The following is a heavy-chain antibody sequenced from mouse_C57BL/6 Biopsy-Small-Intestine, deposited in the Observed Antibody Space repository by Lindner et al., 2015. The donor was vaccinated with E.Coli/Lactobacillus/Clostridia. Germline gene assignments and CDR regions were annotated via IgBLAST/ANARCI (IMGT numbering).Heavy chain of an antibody. CDR3: VRETTVDWYFDV. V-gene: IGHV10-3*01. Sequence: EVQLQESSGGLVQPKGSLKLSCAASGFTFNTYAMHWVRQAPGKGLEWVARIRSKSSNYATYYADSVKDRFTISRDDSQSMLYLQMNNLKTEDTAMYYCVRETTVDWYFDVWGTGTTVTVSS. J-gene: IGHJ1*03. CDR2: IRSKSSNYAT. CDR1: GFTFNTYA. D-gene: IGHD1-1*01.